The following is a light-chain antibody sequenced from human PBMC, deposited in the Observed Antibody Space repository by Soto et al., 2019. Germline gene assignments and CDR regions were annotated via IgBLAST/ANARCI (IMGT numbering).Light chain of an antibody. Sequence: EIVLTQSPGTLSLSPGERATLSCRASQSVSSSYLAWYQQKPGQAPRHLIYGASSRATGIPDRFSGSGSGTDSTLTISRLEPEDFAVYYCQQYGSSSVTFGQGTKVDIK. CDR3: QQYGSSSVT. CDR2: GAS. J-gene: IGKJ1*01. CDR1: QSVSSSY. V-gene: IGKV3-20*01.